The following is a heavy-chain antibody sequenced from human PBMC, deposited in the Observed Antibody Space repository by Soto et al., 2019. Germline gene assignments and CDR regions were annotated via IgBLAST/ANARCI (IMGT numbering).Heavy chain of an antibody. Sequence: QVQLQESGPGLVKPSGTLSLTCAVSGGSINNNNWWTWVRQTPGKGLEWIGGIYHTGRTNLNPSRKSRVVISMETAKNHCSRELKFEAAADTAVYYCARDLGATVWEYMSDSWFDPCGQGILVTVSS. D-gene: IGHD1-26*01. J-gene: IGHJ5*02. CDR2: IYHTGRT. CDR1: GGSINNNNW. CDR3: ARDLGATVWEYMSDSWFDP. V-gene: IGHV4-4*02.